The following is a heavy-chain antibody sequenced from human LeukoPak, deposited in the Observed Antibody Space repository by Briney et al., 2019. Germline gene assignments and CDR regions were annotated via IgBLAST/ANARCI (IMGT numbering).Heavy chain of an antibody. CDR3: ARGSSSSGYYYYFEY. Sequence: PGGSQRLSCAASGFTFSSYWMSWVRQAPGKGLEWVANIKQDGSEKYYVDSAKGRFSISRDNAKNSLYLQMNSLRAEDTAVYYCARGSSSSGYYYYFEYCGQGTLVTVSS. CDR1: GFTFSSYW. V-gene: IGHV3-7*01. J-gene: IGHJ4*02. CDR2: IKQDGSEK. D-gene: IGHD3-22*01.